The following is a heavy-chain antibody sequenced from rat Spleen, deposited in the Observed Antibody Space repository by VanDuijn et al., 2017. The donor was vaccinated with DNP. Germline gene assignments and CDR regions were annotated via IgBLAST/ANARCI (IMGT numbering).Heavy chain of an antibody. CDR1: GFSFSKYY. Sequence: EVQLVESGGGLVQPGRSLKLSCAASGFSFSKYYMAWVRQAPTKGLELVAYITYDGGRSFYGDSVKGRFTISRDNAKNTLSLQMNSLRSEDMATYYCARPMDYYSGGFAYWGQGTLVTVSS. D-gene: IGHD1-1*01. CDR2: ITYDGGRS. J-gene: IGHJ3*01. CDR3: ARPMDYYSGGFAY. V-gene: IGHV5-22*01.